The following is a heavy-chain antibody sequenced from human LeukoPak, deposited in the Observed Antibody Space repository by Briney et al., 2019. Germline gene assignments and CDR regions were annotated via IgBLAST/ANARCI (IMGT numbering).Heavy chain of an antibody. D-gene: IGHD5-12*01. Sequence: ASVKVSCKASGYTLTSFDISWVRQAPGQGLEWMGWISAYNGNTIYAQKLQGRVTLTTDTSTSTAYMELRSLRSDDTAVYYCARGGGGWNSGYDYYYYGMDVWGQGTTVTDSS. CDR2: ISAYNGNT. J-gene: IGHJ6*02. CDR1: GYTLTSFD. CDR3: ARGGGGWNSGYDYYYYGMDV. V-gene: IGHV1-18*01.